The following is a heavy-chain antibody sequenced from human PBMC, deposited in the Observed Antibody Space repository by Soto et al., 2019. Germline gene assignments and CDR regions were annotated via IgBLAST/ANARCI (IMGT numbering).Heavy chain of an antibody. Sequence: QVQLQESGPGLVKPSGTLSLTCTVSGDSIATGDSIGTYYWRWIRQPPGKGLEWIGYINKSGRNSNSPALRGRVSMSVDTSKTKFSLKMTSVTAADTAVYYCSRAHFGVINSFCSSYDMDDWGKGTKVTVSS. CDR2: INKSGRN. J-gene: IGHJ6*03. D-gene: IGHD3-3*01. CDR3: SRAHFGVINSFCSSYDMDD. CDR1: GDSIATGDSIGTYY. V-gene: IGHV4-61*01.